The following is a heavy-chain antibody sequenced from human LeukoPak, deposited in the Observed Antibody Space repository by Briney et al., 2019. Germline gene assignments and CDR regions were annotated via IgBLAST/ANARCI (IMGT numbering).Heavy chain of an antibody. J-gene: IGHJ4*02. Sequence: ASVKVSCKASGYTFTSYYMHWVRQAPGQGLEWMGIIDPSGGSTRYPQKFQGRVTITADESTSTAYMELSSLRSEDTAVYYCARGGAAQDTPGFDYWGQGTLVTVSS. D-gene: IGHD1-26*01. CDR3: ARGGAAQDTPGFDY. V-gene: IGHV1-46*01. CDR2: IDPSGGST. CDR1: GYTFTSYY.